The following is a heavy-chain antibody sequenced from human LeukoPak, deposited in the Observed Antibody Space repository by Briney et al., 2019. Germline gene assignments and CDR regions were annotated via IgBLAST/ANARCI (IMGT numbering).Heavy chain of an antibody. D-gene: IGHD1-26*01. CDR2: IKQDGSEK. V-gene: IGHV3-7*01. CDR3: ARDEWAGTVAY. Sequence: GGSLRLSCAASGFTFSSYAMSWVRQAPGKGLEWVANIKQDGSEKYYVDSVKGRFTISRDNAKNSLFLQMDSLRAEDTAMYYCARDEWAGTVAYWGQGTLVTVSS. CDR1: GFTFSSYA. J-gene: IGHJ4*02.